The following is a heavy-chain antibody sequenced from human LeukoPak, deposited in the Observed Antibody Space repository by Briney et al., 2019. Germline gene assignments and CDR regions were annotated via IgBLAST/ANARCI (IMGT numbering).Heavy chain of an antibody. Sequence: SETLSLTCTVSGGSISSGSYYWGWIRQPPGKGLEWIGSIYYSGSTYYNPSLKSRVIISVDTSKSQLSLKLSSVTAADTALYYCARRESGRGFDYWGEGTLVTISS. CDR1: GGSISSGSYY. CDR2: IYYSGST. CDR3: ARRESGRGFDY. D-gene: IGHD1-26*01. V-gene: IGHV4-39*01. J-gene: IGHJ4*02.